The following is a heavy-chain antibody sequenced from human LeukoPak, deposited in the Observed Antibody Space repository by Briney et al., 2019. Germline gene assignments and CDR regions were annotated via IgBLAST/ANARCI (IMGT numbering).Heavy chain of an antibody. Sequence: GGSLRLSCAASGFTFSSYWMHWVRQVPGKGLLWVSRINSDGSATIYADSVRGRFTISRDNAKNTLYLQMSGLRVEDTAVYHCASDSPYYGVDVWGQGTTVTVSS. V-gene: IGHV3-74*01. CDR1: GFTFSSYW. CDR3: ASDSPYYGVDV. CDR2: INSDGSAT. J-gene: IGHJ6*02.